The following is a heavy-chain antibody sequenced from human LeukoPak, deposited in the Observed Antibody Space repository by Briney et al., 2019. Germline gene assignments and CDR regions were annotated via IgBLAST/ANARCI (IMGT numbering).Heavy chain of an antibody. D-gene: IGHD1-26*01. CDR3: AKDTVVGARSATVGFDI. J-gene: IGHJ6*01. CDR2: ISYDGSNK. Sequence: GRSLRLSCAASGFTFSSYGMHWVRQAPGKGLEWVAVISYDGSNKYYADSVKGRFTISRDNSKNTLYLQMNSLRAEDTAVYYCAKDTVVGARSATVGFDIWGQGSTVT. CDR1: GFTFSSYG. V-gene: IGHV3-30*18.